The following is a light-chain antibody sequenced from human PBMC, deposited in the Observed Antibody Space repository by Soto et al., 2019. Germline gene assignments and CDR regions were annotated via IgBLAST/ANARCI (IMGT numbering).Light chain of an antibody. CDR1: QSLSKSH. J-gene: IGKJ2*01. V-gene: IGKV3-20*01. CDR3: QHYDNSPPFT. Sequence: EIVLTQSPGTLSLSPGERATLSCRASQSLSKSHLAWYQQKPGQSPRLLIYDASSRATGIADRFSGSGSGTDFTLTISRLEPEDFAMYFCQHYDNSPPFTFGQGTKLEIK. CDR2: DAS.